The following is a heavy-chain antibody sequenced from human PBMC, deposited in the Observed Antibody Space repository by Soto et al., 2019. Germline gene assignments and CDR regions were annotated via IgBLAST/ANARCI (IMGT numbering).Heavy chain of an antibody. D-gene: IGHD2-21*01. CDR2: INHSEST. Sequence: QVQLKQWGTGLLKPSETLSLTCSVQGGSFSGYYWTWIRQYPGKGLEWIGEINHSESTNYNPSLKSRLTISLDTSKNQFSLNLTSVTAADTAVYYCARLPIYYYYYMDVWGKGTTVTVSS. V-gene: IGHV4-34*01. CDR3: ARLPIYYYYYMDV. J-gene: IGHJ6*03. CDR1: GGSFSGYY.